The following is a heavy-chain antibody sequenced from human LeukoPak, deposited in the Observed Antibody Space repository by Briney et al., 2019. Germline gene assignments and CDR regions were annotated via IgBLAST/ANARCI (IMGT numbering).Heavy chain of an antibody. CDR1: GFTFSTFA. CDR2: IFPSGGEI. V-gene: IGHV3-23*01. J-gene: IGHJ5*02. CDR3: AKGGKGGVVLTTRWERWFDP. Sequence: PGGSLRLSCEASGFTFSTFAMIWVRQPPGKGLEWVSSIFPSGGEIHYADSVRGRFTISRDNSKNTLYLQMNSLRAEDTAVYYCAKGGKGGVVLTTRWERWFDPWGQGALVTVSS. D-gene: IGHD2-8*01.